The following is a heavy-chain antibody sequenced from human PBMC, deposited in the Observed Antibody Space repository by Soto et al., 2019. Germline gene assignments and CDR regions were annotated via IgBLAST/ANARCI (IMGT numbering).Heavy chain of an antibody. J-gene: IGHJ4*02. Sequence: ETLSLTCTVSGGSISSYYWSWIRQPPGKGLEWIGYIYYSGSTNYNPSLKSRVTISVDTSKNQFSLKLSSVTAADTAVYYCARHVDGDFDYWGQGTLVTVSS. D-gene: IGHD4-17*01. CDR3: ARHVDGDFDY. CDR1: GGSISSYY. CDR2: IYYSGST. V-gene: IGHV4-59*08.